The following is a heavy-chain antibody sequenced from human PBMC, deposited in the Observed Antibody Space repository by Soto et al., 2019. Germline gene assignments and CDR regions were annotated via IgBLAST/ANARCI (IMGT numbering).Heavy chain of an antibody. CDR3: ASIRSSWYGGTYYYYGMDV. CDR2: INPGNGDT. V-gene: IGHV1-3*01. Sequence: GPSVKVSCKTSGYSFTKYGLHWVRQAPGQRLEWMGWINPGNGDTKYSQKFQGRVTITRDTSATTAYMELSSLRSEDSAVYYCASIRSSWYGGTYYYYGMDVWGQGTTVTVSS. D-gene: IGHD6-13*01. J-gene: IGHJ6*02. CDR1: GYSFTKYG.